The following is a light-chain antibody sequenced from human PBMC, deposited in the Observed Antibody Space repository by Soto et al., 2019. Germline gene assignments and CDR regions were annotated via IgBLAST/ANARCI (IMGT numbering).Light chain of an antibody. J-gene: IGLJ3*02. CDR3: CSYAAVTTWV. CDR1: SSDVGSYNL. Sequence: QSALTQPASVSGSPGQSITISCTGTSSDVGSYNLVSWYQQHPGKAPKLMIYEGSQRPSGVSNRFSGSKSGNTASLTISGLQAEDEADYYCCSYAAVTTWVFGGGTQLTVL. CDR2: EGS. V-gene: IGLV2-23*01.